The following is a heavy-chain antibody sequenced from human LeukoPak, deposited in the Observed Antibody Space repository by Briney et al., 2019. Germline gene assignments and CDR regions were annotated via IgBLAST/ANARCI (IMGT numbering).Heavy chain of an antibody. J-gene: IGHJ3*02. CDR3: ARESGITGTDLGAFDI. CDR1: GFTFTNYW. CDR2: IKADGSEK. D-gene: IGHD1/OR15-1a*01. Sequence: PGGSLRLSCAAPGFTFTNYWMSWVRQAPGKGLEWVANIKADGSEKYYVDSVKGRFTISRDNAKNSLYLQMNSLRAEDTAVYYCARESGITGTDLGAFDIWGQGTMVTVSS. V-gene: IGHV3-7*01.